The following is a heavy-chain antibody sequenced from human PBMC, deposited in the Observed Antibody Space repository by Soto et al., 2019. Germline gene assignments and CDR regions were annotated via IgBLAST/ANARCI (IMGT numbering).Heavy chain of an antibody. V-gene: IGHV4-39*01. J-gene: IGHJ2*01. D-gene: IGHD4-4*01. Sequence: QLQLQESGPGLVKPSETLSLTCIVSGGSISSSNYWGWIRQSPGKGLEWIGSMHYSGSSNYNPSLKSRVTIAVDTSKNQFSLKLSSVTAADTAVYYCARAGAVTTTRWYFDLWGRGTLVTVSS. CDR2: MHYSGSS. CDR3: ARAGAVTTTRWYFDL. CDR1: GGSISSSNY.